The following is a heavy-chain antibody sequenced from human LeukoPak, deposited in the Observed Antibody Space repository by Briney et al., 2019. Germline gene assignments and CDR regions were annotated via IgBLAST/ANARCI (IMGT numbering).Heavy chain of an antibody. CDR2: ISGSGDYT. V-gene: IGHV3-23*01. J-gene: IGHJ5*02. CDR3: AKSVAYTDYDWFDP. Sequence: GGSLGLSCAASGFTFSSYAMSWVRQAPGKGLEWVSAISGSGDYTYYADSVKGRFTISRDNPKNSLYLQMSSLRVEDTAVYYCAKSVAYTDYDWFDPWGQGTLVTVSS. D-gene: IGHD4-17*01. CDR1: GFTFSSYA.